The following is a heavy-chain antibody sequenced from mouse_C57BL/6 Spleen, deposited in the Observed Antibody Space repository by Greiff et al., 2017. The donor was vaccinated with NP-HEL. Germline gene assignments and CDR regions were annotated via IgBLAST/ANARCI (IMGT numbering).Heavy chain of an antibody. CDR3: ARSVPFDYYGSSYVYFDV. J-gene: IGHJ1*03. CDR2: IWSGGST. CDR1: GFSLTSYG. V-gene: IGHV2-2*01. D-gene: IGHD1-1*01. Sequence: QVQLQQSGPGLVQPSQSLSITCTVSGFSLTSYGVHWVRQSPGKGLEWLGVIWSGGSTDYNAAFISRLSISKDNSKSQVFFKMNSLQADDTAIYYCARSVPFDYYGSSYVYFDVWGTGTTVTVSS.